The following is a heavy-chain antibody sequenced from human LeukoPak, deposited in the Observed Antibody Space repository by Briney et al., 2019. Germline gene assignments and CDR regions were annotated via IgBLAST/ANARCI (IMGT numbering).Heavy chain of an antibody. V-gene: IGHV3-7*03. CDR3: ARDSNYYDGSAYYDVFDI. CDR1: GFIGTRDW. Sequence: GGSLRLSCAAFGFIGTRDWMSWVRQAPGKGLEWVANIKQDGSQRYYLDSVKGRFTISRDNAKNSLYLQMNSLRAEDTAIYYCARDSNYYDGSAYYDVFDIWGQGTMVIVSS. J-gene: IGHJ3*02. CDR2: IKQDGSQR. D-gene: IGHD3-22*01.